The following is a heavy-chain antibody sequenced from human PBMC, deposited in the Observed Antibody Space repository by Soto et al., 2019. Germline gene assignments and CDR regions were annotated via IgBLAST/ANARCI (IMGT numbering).Heavy chain of an antibody. D-gene: IGHD2-2*01. CDR1: GGPFSSYA. Sequence: QVQLVQSGAEVKKPGSSVKVSCKASGGPFSSYAISWVRQAPGQGLEWMGGIIPISETTNYAQKFQGRVTITADESTSTAYMELSSLRSEDTAVYYCARSQGSSTSLEIYYYYYYGMDVWGQGTTVTVSS. J-gene: IGHJ6*02. CDR2: IIPISETT. CDR3: ARSQGSSTSLEIYYYYYYGMDV. V-gene: IGHV1-69*01.